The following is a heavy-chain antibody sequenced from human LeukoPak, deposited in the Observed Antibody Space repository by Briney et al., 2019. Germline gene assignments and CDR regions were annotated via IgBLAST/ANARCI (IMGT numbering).Heavy chain of an antibody. J-gene: IGHJ4*02. CDR3: ARDRDWGSYFDS. CDR1: GFTFSSYG. Sequence: GSLRLSCAASGFTFSSYGMHWVRQAPGKGLEWVSFIISTGNTKYYADSVKGRFTISRDNAKNSVYLQMNSLRAEDTAVYYCARDRDWGSYFDSWGQGTLVTVSS. D-gene: IGHD7-27*01. CDR2: IISTGNTK. V-gene: IGHV3-48*04.